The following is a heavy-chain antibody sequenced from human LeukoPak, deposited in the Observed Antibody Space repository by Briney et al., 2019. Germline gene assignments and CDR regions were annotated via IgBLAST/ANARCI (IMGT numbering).Heavy chain of an antibody. CDR2: IYHSGST. J-gene: IGHJ4*02. Sequence: SETLSRTCTVSGYSISSGYYWGWIRQPPGKGLGWVGSIYHSGSTYYNPSLKSRVTISVDTSKNQFSLKLSSVTAADTAVYYCARRVGATNPYFDYWGQGTLVTVAS. D-gene: IGHD1-26*01. CDR1: GYSISSGYY. CDR3: ARRVGATNPYFDY. V-gene: IGHV4-38-2*02.